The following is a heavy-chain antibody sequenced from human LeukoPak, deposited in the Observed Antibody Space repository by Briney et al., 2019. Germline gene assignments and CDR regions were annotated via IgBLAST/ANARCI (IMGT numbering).Heavy chain of an antibody. V-gene: IGHV4-39*07. CDR2: IYYSGIT. J-gene: IGHJ4*02. CDR1: GGSISSNSYY. D-gene: IGHD2-2*01. Sequence: TSETLSLTCTVSGGSISSNSYYWGWIRQPPGKGLEWIGSIYYSGITYYNPSLKSRVTMSVDTSKNQFSLKLSSVTAADTAVYYCARAHCSSTSCRPFDYWGQGTLVTVSS. CDR3: ARAHCSSTSCRPFDY.